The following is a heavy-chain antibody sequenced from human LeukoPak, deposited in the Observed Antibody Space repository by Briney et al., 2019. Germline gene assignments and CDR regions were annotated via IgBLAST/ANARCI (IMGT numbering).Heavy chain of an antibody. Sequence: AGGSLRLSCKGSGFTFNLYAMMWVRQAPGKGLEWVSAVRGSGGNTLYADSVKGRFTISRDNSRNTLFLQMNSLRAEDTGAYFCARDPNGDYIGAFEFWGQGAMVTVSS. CDR2: VRGSGGNT. CDR3: ARDPNGDYIGAFEF. V-gene: IGHV3-23*01. CDR1: GFTFNLYA. J-gene: IGHJ3*01. D-gene: IGHD4-11*01.